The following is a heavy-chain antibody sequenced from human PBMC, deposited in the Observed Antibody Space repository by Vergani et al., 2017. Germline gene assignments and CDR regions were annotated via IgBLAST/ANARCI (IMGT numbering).Heavy chain of an antibody. V-gene: IGHV3-30-3*01. J-gene: IGHJ4*02. CDR2: ISYDGSNK. CDR1: GFTFSSYA. CDR3: AREASGDYVSSFDY. Sequence: QVQLVESVGGVVQPGRSLRLSCAASGFTFSSYAMHWVRQAPGKGLEWVAVISYDGSNKYYADSVKGRFTISRDNSKNTLYLQMNSLRAEDTAVYYCAREASGDYVSSFDYWGQGTLVTVSS. D-gene: IGHD4-17*01.